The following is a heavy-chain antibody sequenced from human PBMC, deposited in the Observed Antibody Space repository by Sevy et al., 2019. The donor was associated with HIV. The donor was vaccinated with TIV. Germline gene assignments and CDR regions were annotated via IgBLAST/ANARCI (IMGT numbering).Heavy chain of an antibody. CDR2: IKSKTDGGTK. J-gene: IGHJ4*02. D-gene: IGHD3-10*01. CDR3: TSDSKNRGLSARLDY. Sequence: GGSLRLSCAASGFTFSNAWMSWVRQAPGKGLEWVGRIKSKTDGGTKDYAAPVKGRFTISRDESKHKLYLQRNSLKTEDTAIYYCTSDSKNRGLSARLDYWGQGTMVTVSS. CDR1: GFTFSNAW. V-gene: IGHV3-15*01.